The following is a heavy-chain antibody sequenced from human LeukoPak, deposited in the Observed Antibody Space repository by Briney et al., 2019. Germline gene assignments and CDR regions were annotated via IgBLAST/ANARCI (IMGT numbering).Heavy chain of an antibody. V-gene: IGHV1-46*01. CDR3: ARDGATREYTGVTWRYFDF. CDR2: IDPDGGAT. Sequence: ASVKVSCTASGYTFSVYSLHWVRQAPGQGLEWVGTIDPDGGATTFAQKFQGRVTLTRDMSTNTVSMELRSLRSEDTAVYFCARDGATREYTGVTWRYFDFWGQGTLVTVSS. J-gene: IGHJ4*02. D-gene: IGHD1-26*01. CDR1: GYTFSVYS.